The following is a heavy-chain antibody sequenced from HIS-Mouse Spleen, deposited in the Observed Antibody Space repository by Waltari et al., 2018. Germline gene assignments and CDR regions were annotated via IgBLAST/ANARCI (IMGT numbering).Heavy chain of an antibody. CDR1: GYSISSGYY. V-gene: IGHV4-38-2*02. CDR3: ARDPGYSSSSNAFDI. D-gene: IGHD6-6*01. Sequence: QVQLQESGPGLVKPSETLSLTCPVSGYSISSGYYWGWIRQPPGKGLAWFGSIYHSGRTNYNPSLKSRVTISVDTSKNQFSLKLSSVTAADTAVYYCARDPGYSSSSNAFDIWGQGTMVTVSS. CDR2: IYHSGRT. J-gene: IGHJ3*02.